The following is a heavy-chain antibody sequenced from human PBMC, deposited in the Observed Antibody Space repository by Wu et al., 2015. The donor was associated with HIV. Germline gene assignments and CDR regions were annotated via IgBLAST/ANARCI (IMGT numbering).Heavy chain of an antibody. CDR1: GGTFNSYA. Sequence: QVQLVQSGAEVKKPGSSVRVSCKASGGTFNSYALNWVRQAPGQGPEWMGVINPRTDSTTYAQSFEGRLTIARDTSKNTVFMELSSLKSEDTAKYYCARERVDYDSAGYRAHRGYYFDYWGQGTLVIVSS. J-gene: IGHJ4*02. CDR2: INPRTDST. V-gene: IGHV1-46*02. D-gene: IGHD3-22*01. CDR3: ARERVDYDSAGYRAHRGYYFDY.